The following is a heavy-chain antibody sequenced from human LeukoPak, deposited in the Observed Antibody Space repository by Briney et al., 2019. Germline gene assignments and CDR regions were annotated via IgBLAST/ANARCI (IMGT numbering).Heavy chain of an antibody. J-gene: IGHJ4*02. D-gene: IGHD3-10*01. Sequence: GGSLRLSCAASGFTVSSNYMSWVRQAPGKGLEWVSVIYSGGSTYYADSVKGRFTISRDNSKNTVNLQMNSLRPEDTAVYYCARDTPSSGFDYWGQGTQVTVSS. CDR1: GFTVSSNY. CDR3: ARDTPSSGFDY. V-gene: IGHV3-53*01. CDR2: IYSGGST.